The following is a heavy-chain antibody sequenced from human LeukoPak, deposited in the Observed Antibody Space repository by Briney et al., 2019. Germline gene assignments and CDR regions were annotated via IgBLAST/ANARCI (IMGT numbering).Heavy chain of an antibody. CDR1: GFTFSSYG. D-gene: IGHD2-21*02. CDR3: AAVTYCGGDCYSAPDY. Sequence: PGGSLRLSCAASGFTFSSYGMSWVRQVPGKGLEWVSAISGSGGSTYYADSVKGRFTISRDNSKNKLFLQMNSLRAEDTAVYYCAAVTYCGGDCYSAPDYWGQGTLVTVSS. V-gene: IGHV3-23*01. J-gene: IGHJ4*02. CDR2: ISGSGGST.